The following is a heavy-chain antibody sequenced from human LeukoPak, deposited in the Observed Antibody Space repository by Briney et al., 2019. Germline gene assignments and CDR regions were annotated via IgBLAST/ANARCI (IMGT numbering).Heavy chain of an antibody. J-gene: IGHJ5*02. Sequence: KESGPTLVKPTQTLTLTCTFSGFSLSTSGVGVGWIRQPPGKALEWLALIYWDDDKRYSPSLKSRLTITKDTSKNQVVLTMTNMDPVDTATYYCAHRPTVWDYGGNQNNWFDPWGQGTLVTVSS. CDR3: AHRPTVWDYGGNQNNWFDP. CDR2: IYWDDDK. D-gene: IGHD4-23*01. V-gene: IGHV2-5*02. CDR1: GFSLSTSGVG.